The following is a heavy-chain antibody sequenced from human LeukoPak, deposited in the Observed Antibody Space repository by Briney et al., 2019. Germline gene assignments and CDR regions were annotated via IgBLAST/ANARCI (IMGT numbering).Heavy chain of an antibody. J-gene: IGHJ1*01. V-gene: IGHV3-33*01. CDR3: ARDKNFTGDSSGFQH. CDR2: IWYDGSNK. D-gene: IGHD3-22*01. Sequence: GGSLRLSCAASGFTFSSYGMHWVRQAPGKGLEWVAVIWYDGSNKYYADSVKGRFTIPRDNSKNTLYLQMNSLRAEDTAVYYCARDKNFTGDSSGFQHWGQGTLVTVSS. CDR1: GFTFSSYG.